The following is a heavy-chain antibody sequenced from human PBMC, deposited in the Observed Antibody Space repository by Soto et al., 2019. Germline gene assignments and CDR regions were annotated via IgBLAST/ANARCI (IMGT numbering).Heavy chain of an antibody. D-gene: IGHD4-17*01. Sequence: QLQLQESGPGLVKPSETLSLTCTVSGGSISSSSYYWGWIRQPPGKGLEWIGSIYYSGSTYYNPSLKSRVTISVDTSKNQFSLKLSSVTAADTAVYYCARHYATVTYDAFDIWGQGTMVTVSS. V-gene: IGHV4-39*01. CDR3: ARHYATVTYDAFDI. CDR2: IYYSGST. CDR1: GGSISSSSYY. J-gene: IGHJ3*02.